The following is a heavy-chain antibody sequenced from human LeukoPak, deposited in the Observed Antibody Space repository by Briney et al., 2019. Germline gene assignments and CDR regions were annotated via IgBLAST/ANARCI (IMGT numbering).Heavy chain of an antibody. Sequence: ASVKVSCKASGYTFTSYGISWVRQAPGQGLEWMGWISAYNGNTNYAQKLQGRVTMTTDTSTSTAYMELRSLRSDDTAVYYCARASEDYGGYDPSLDERYFDYWGQGTLVTVSS. V-gene: IGHV1-18*01. CDR1: GYTFTSYG. D-gene: IGHD4-17*01. CDR3: ARASEDYGGYDPSLDERYFDY. J-gene: IGHJ4*02. CDR2: ISAYNGNT.